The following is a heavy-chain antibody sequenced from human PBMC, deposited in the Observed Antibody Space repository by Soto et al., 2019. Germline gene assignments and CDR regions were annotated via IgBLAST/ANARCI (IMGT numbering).Heavy chain of an antibody. Sequence: PGGSLRLSCAASGFTFSSYSMNWVRQAPGKGLEWVSSISGSSSYIYYADSVKGRFTISRDNAKNSLYLQMNSLRAEDTAVYYCARDLVGATLITDAFEFWGQGTMVTVSS. V-gene: IGHV3-21*01. CDR3: ARDLVGATLITDAFEF. J-gene: IGHJ3*01. CDR2: ISGSSSYI. CDR1: GFTFSSYS. D-gene: IGHD1-26*01.